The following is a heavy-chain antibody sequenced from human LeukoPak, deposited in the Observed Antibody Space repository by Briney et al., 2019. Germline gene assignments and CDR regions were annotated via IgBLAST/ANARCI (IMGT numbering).Heavy chain of an antibody. D-gene: IGHD3-3*01. CDR2: MNPNSGNT. Sequence: ASVKVSCKASGYTFSSYDINWVRQATGQGLEWMGWMNPNSGNTGHAQKFQGRVTMTRNTSISTAYMELSSLRSEDTAVYYCARVRITTFGVLTYNWFDPWGQGTLDTVSS. J-gene: IGHJ5*02. CDR1: GYTFSSYD. V-gene: IGHV1-8*01. CDR3: ARVRITTFGVLTYNWFDP.